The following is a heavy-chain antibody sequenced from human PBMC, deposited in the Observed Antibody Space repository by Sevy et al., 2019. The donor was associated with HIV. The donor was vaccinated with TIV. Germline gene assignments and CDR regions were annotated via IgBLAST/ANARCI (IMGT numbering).Heavy chain of an antibody. CDR2: IFGSGGTT. CDR1: GITFKNYA. D-gene: IGHD3-22*01. CDR3: AGGRFDSSGSFDASDI. J-gene: IGHJ3*02. V-gene: IGHV3-23*01. Sequence: GGSLRLSCAASGITFKNYAMNWVRQAPGKGLNWVSSIFGSGGTTYYADSVRGRFTISRDTSKNTLFLQMNSLRTEDTALYYCAGGRFDSSGSFDASDIWGQGTMVTVSS.